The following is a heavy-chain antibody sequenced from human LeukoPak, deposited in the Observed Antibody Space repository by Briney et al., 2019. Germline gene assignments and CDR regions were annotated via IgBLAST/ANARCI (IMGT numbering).Heavy chain of an antibody. V-gene: IGHV3-30-3*01. J-gene: IGHJ4*02. D-gene: IGHD5-24*01. CDR3: ARAMVEVATIPWV. Sequence: GGSLRLSCAASGFTFSSYAMHWVRQAPGKGLEWVAVISYDGSNKYYADSVKGRFTISRDNSKNTLYLQMNSLRAEDTAVYYCARAMVEVATIPWVWGQGTLVTVSS. CDR1: GFTFSSYA. CDR2: ISYDGSNK.